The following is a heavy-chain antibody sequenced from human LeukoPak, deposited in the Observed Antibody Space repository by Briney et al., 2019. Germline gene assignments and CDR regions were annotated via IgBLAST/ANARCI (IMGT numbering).Heavy chain of an antibody. CDR2: IIPIFGTA. CDR3: ARDSLGRGEIATIGN. V-gene: IGHV1-69*13. CDR1: GCTLNRYD. Sequence: SVKVSCKASGCTLNRYDISWVRQAPGQGLEWMGGIIPIFGTANYAQKFQGRVTITADESKSTAYMELSALRSEEYSGEYFARDSLGRGEIATIGNWGQGTLVTVSS. D-gene: IGHD5-24*01. J-gene: IGHJ4*02.